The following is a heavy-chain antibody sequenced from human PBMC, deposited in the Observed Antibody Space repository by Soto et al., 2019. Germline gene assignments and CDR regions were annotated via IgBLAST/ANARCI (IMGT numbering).Heavy chain of an antibody. J-gene: IGHJ5*02. Sequence: SETLSLTCGVSGGSISSPNWWIWDRQFPGKGLEWLGEIFHTWSVNYNPSLKRRGTLALDKPKNQFSLKWTSVTSTYTAASSFARTQICNVVKCYNWFDPCGQGTLVTVYS. CDR1: GGSISSPNW. CDR3: ARTQICNVVKCYNWFDP. CDR2: IFHTWSV. V-gene: IGHV4-4*02. D-gene: IGHD2-8*01.